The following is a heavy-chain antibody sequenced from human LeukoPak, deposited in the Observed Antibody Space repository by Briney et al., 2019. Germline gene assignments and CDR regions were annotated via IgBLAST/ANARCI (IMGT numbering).Heavy chain of an antibody. CDR1: GYSFSNYG. Sequence: ASVKVSCKASGYSFSNYGISWVRQAPGQGLEWMGWINTYNGHTVYAQKVQGRVTMTTDTFTTTAYMELRSLRSDDTAVYYCARGDYYGSGTYYKKTVDYWGQGTLVTVSS. J-gene: IGHJ4*02. CDR3: ARGDYYGSGTYYKKTVDY. CDR2: INTYNGHT. V-gene: IGHV1-18*01. D-gene: IGHD3-10*01.